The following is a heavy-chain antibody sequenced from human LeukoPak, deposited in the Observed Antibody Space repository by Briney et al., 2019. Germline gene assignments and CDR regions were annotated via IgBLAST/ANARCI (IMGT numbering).Heavy chain of an antibody. J-gene: IGHJ4*02. V-gene: IGHV3-30*18. D-gene: IGHD3-22*01. CDR2: ISYDGSNK. CDR1: GFTFSNHW. CDR3: AKDHYYDSSGVLDY. Sequence: GGSLRLSCAASGFTFSNHWMSWVRQAPGKGLEWVAVISYDGSNKYYADSVKGRFTISRDNSKNTLYLQMKSLRAEDTAVYYCAKDHYYDSSGVLDYWGQGTLVTVSS.